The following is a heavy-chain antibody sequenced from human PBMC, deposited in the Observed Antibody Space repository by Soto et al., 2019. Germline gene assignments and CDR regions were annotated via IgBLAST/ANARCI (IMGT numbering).Heavy chain of an antibody. Sequence: PGGSLRLSCVGSGFTFRDHAMRWVRQAPGRGLEWVSAISANGASIQHADSVKGRFSVSRDNAKNTVYLQMDNLRTEDSAVYYCVKDRYYDPPGWLHPWGQGPRVTVSS. J-gene: IGHJ5*02. CDR2: ISANGASI. CDR3: VKDRYYDPPGWLHP. D-gene: IGHD3-22*01. V-gene: IGHV3-23*01. CDR1: GFTFRDHA.